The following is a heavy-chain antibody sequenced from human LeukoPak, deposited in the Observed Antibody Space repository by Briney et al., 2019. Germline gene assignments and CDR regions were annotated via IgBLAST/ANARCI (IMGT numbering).Heavy chain of an antibody. CDR3: ARVRVGFYDSSGYYYGEFDY. CDR1: GFSITSDYY. V-gene: IGHV4-59*01. Sequence: MPSETLSLTCSVSGFSITSDYYWGWIRQPPGKGLEWIGYIYYSGSTNYNPSLKSRITISVDTSKNQFSLKLSSVTAADTAVYYCARVRVGFYDSSGYYYGEFDYRGQGTLVTVSS. D-gene: IGHD3-22*01. CDR2: IYYSGST. J-gene: IGHJ4*02.